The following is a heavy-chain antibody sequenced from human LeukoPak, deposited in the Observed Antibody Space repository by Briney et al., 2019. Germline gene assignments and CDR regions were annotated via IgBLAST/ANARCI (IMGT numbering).Heavy chain of an antibody. V-gene: IGHV4-59*08. Sequence: SETLSLTCTVSGGSISSYYWNWIRQLPGMGLEWIGYIYSTGSTNYNPSLRGRVIISVDTSKNQFSLKLSSVTAADTAVYYCARYAADGRNLEYWGQGTPVTVSS. J-gene: IGHJ4*02. CDR1: GGSISSYY. CDR3: ARYAADGRNLEY. D-gene: IGHD5-24*01. CDR2: IYSTGST.